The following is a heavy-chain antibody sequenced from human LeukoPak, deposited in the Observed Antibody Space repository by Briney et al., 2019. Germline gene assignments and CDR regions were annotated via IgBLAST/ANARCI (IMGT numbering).Heavy chain of an antibody. Sequence: SETLSLTCTVSGGSISSHYWSWIRQPPGKGLEWIGYIYYSGSTNYNPSLKSRVTISVDTSKNQFSLKLSSVTAADTAVYYCARARYSSFPPSNWFDPWGQGTLVTVSS. CDR2: IYYSGST. CDR3: ARARYSSFPPSNWFDP. D-gene: IGHD6-6*01. J-gene: IGHJ5*02. V-gene: IGHV4-59*11. CDR1: GGSISSHY.